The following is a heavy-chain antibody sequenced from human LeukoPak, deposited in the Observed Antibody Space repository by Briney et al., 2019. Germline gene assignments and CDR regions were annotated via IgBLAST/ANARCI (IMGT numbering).Heavy chain of an antibody. V-gene: IGHV4-59*11. Sequence: PSETLSLTCNVSGASFESHYWTWIRQTPDKRLEWIGYYFDTGSTDFNPSLKSRVAMSVDRSKNQFFLRLKSVTAADTAVYYCVRTGWELLTTWGPGTLVTVSS. CDR2: YFDTGST. CDR3: VRTGWELLTT. J-gene: IGHJ4*02. D-gene: IGHD4-23*01. CDR1: GASFESHY.